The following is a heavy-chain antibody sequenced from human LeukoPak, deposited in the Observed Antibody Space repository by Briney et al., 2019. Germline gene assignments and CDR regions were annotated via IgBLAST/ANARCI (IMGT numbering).Heavy chain of an antibody. CDR3: ARDSSGPYAFDI. V-gene: IGHV4-59*12. Sequence: SETLSLTCTVSGGSISSYYWSWIRQPPGKGLEWIGYIYYSGSTNYNPSLKSRVTISVDTSKNQFSLKLSSVTAADTAVYYCARDSSGPYAFDIWGQGTMVTVSS. CDR1: GGSISSYY. CDR2: IYYSGST. D-gene: IGHD3-22*01. J-gene: IGHJ3*02.